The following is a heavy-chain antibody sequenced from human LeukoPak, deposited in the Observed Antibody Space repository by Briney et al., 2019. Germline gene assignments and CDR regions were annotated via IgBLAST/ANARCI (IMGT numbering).Heavy chain of an antibody. D-gene: IGHD3-10*01. CDR1: AYTFTSYN. CDR2: MNPYSGNT. J-gene: IGHJ5*02. V-gene: IGHV1-8*01. Sequence: ASVKVSCKASAYTFTSYNINWVRQATGQGLEWMVWMNPYSGNTGYAQKFQGRVTMTRNTSISTAYMQLSSLTSEDTAVYYCARDGSGSYYDRGWFDPWGQGTLVTVSS. CDR3: ARDGSGSYYDRGWFDP.